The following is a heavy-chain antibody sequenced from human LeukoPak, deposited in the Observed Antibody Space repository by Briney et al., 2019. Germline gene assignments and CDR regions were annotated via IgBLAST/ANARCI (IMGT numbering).Heavy chain of an antibody. V-gene: IGHV1-46*01. CDR2: INPSGGTP. J-gene: IGHJ4*02. CDR1: GYTFTSYY. CDR3: ARASSYDKLDY. D-gene: IGHD3-16*01. Sequence: GASVTVSCKASGYTFTSYYMHWVRQAPGQGLEWMGIINPSGGTPSYAQKFQGRVTMTRDTSTSTVYMELSSLRSEDTAVYFCARASSYDKLDYWGQGTLVTVSS.